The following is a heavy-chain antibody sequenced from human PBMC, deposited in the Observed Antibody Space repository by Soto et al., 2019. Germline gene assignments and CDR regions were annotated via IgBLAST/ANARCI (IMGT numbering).Heavy chain of an antibody. CDR1: GGTFSSYS. J-gene: IGHJ3*02. V-gene: IGHV1-69*01. D-gene: IGHD3-16*01. CDR2: IIPISGTA. Sequence: QVQLVQSGAEVKKPGSSVKVSCKASGGTFSSYSISWVRQAPGQGLEWMGGIIPISGTANYAHKVQGRVTLTADGTTTAAHMQLSSLRYEDSAVYYCARGGGSSGADAYDIWGQGPMVTVSS. CDR3: ARGGGSSGADAYDI.